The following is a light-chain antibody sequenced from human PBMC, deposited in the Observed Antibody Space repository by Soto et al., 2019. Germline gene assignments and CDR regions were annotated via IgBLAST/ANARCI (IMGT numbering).Light chain of an antibody. J-gene: IGLJ3*02. CDR2: RDS. CDR1: NIVIRS. V-gene: IGLV3-9*01. CDR3: QVWDSTTVV. Sequence: ELAQPLSVSVALGQTARITCGGNNIVIRSVHWYRQKPGQAPVLVIYRDSNRPSEIPERISGSNSGNTATLTISRAQAGDEADYYCQVWDSTTVVFGGGTQLTVL.